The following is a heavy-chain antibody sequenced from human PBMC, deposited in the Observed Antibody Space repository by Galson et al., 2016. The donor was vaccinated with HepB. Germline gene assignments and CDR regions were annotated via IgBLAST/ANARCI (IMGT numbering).Heavy chain of an antibody. V-gene: IGHV4-59*01. J-gene: IGHJ6*02. CDR2: IYYSGST. CDR1: NASISSYY. CDR3: ARLKGLLLPQYYYYYGMDV. D-gene: IGHD2/OR15-2a*01. Sequence: ETLSLTCTVSNASISSYYWSWVRQPPGKGLEWIGYIYYSGSTNYNSSLKSRVTISIDTSKNQFSLNLSSVTAADTAVYYCARLKGLLLPQYYYYYGMDVWAKGARSPSP.